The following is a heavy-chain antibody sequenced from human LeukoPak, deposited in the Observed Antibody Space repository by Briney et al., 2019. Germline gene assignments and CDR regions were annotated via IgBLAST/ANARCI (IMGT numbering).Heavy chain of an antibody. CDR3: ARVYGTVYYYYGMDV. CDR2: IYSGGST. J-gene: IGHJ6*02. D-gene: IGHD4-17*01. Sequence: GGSLRLSCAASGFTVSSNYMSWVRQAPGKGLEWVSVIYSGGSTYYADSVKGRFTISRDNSKNTLYLQMNSLSAEDTAVYYCARVYGTVYYYYGMDVWGQGTTVTVSS. V-gene: IGHV3-53*01. CDR1: GFTVSSNY.